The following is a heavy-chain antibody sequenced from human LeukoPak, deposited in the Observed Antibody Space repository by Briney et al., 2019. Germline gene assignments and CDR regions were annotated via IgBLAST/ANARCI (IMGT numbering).Heavy chain of an antibody. J-gene: IGHJ3*02. Sequence: SVKVSCKASGGTFSSYAISWVRQAPGQGLEWMGGIIPIFGTANYAQKFRGRVTITADKSTSTVYMELSSLRSEDTAVYYCASSREISRKIWFPWGDDAFDIWGQGTMVTVSS. CDR2: IIPIFGTA. V-gene: IGHV1-69*06. CDR3: ASSREISRKIWFPWGDDAFDI. D-gene: IGHD3-10*01. CDR1: GGTFSSYA.